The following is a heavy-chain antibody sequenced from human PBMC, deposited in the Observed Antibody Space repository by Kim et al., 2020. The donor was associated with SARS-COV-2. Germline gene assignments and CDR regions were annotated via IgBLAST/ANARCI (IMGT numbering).Heavy chain of an antibody. CDR3: ARDRWGSGWYYFDY. V-gene: IGHV3-21*01. J-gene: IGHJ4*02. CDR2: ISSSSSYI. D-gene: IGHD6-19*01. CDR1: GFTFSSYS. Sequence: GGSLRLSCAASGFTFSSYSMNWVRQAPGKGLEWVSSISSSSSYIYYADSVKGRFTISRDNAKNSLYLQMNSLRAEDTAVYYCARDRWGSGWYYFDYWGQGTQVTVSS.